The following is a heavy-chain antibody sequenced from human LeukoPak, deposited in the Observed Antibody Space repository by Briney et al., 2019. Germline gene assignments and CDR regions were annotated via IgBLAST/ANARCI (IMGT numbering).Heavy chain of an antibody. CDR2: VWYDGSNK. V-gene: IGHV3-33*01. J-gene: IGHJ4*02. CDR3: ARIIADYSISY. Sequence: PGRSLRLSCAASGFTFSSYGMHWVRQAPGKGLEWVAVVWYDGSNKYYADSVKGRFTISRDNSKNTLYLQMNSLGAEDTAVYYCARIIADYSISYWGQGTLVTVSS. D-gene: IGHD4-11*01. CDR1: GFTFSSYG.